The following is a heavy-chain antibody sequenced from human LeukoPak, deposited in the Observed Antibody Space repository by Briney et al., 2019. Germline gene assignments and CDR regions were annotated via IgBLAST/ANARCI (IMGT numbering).Heavy chain of an antibody. CDR3: ARPAGWGSLDY. J-gene: IGHJ4*02. CDR2: IKEEGSEK. D-gene: IGHD7-27*01. Sequence: GGSLGLSCAASGFTFSRYWMTWVRQAPGEGLEWVANIKEEGSEKYYVDSVKGRFTISRDNPKNSLYLQMNSLRAEDAAVYYCARPAGWGSLDYWGQGTLVTVSS. CDR1: GFTFSRYW. V-gene: IGHV3-7*01.